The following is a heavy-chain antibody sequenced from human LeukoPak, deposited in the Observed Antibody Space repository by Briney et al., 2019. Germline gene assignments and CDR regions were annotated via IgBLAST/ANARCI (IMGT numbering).Heavy chain of an antibody. V-gene: IGHV4-4*02. J-gene: IGHJ4*02. CDR2: IYHSGST. CDR1: GFTFSRYA. CDR3: ARVAFGDLDY. D-gene: IGHD2-21*02. Sequence: GSLRLSCAASGFTFSRYAMHWVRQAPGKGLEWIGEIYHSGSTNYNPSLKSRVTISVDKSKNQFSLKLSSVTAADTAVYYCARVAFGDLDYWGQGTLVTVSS.